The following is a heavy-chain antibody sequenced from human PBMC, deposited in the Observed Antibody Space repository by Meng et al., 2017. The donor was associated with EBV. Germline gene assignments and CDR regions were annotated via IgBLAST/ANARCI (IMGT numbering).Heavy chain of an antibody. CDR1: GFSLGTLGVG. CDR3: AHIIAARPFDY. D-gene: IGHD6-6*01. J-gene: IGHJ4*02. V-gene: IGHV2-5*02. CDR2: IYWDDDK. Sequence: KELVPPWMQPTQALVLIWSFSGFSLGTLGVGVGWIRQPPGKALEWVALIYWDDDKRYSPSLKSRLTITKDTYKNQVVLTMTNMDPVDAATYYCAHIIAARPFDYWGQGTLVTVSS.